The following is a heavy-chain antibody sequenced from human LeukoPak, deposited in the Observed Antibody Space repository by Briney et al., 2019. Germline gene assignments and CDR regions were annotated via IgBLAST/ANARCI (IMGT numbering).Heavy chain of an antibody. Sequence: GGSLRLSCSASGFTFSSYAISWVRHAPGKGLEWVSAISGSGGSTYYADSVKGRFTISRDNSKNTLYLQMNSLRAEDTAVYYCAKHGRRPARFDPWGQGTLVTVSS. V-gene: IGHV3-23*01. CDR1: GFTFSSYA. D-gene: IGHD1-26*01. J-gene: IGHJ5*02. CDR3: AKHGRRPARFDP. CDR2: ISGSGGST.